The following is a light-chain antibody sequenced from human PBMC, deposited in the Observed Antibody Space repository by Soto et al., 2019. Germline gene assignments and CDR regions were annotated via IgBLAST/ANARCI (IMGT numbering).Light chain of an antibody. CDR2: GAS. Sequence: EIVLTQSPGPLSLSPGERATLSCRSSQSLSSSYLAWYQQKPGQAPRLLIYGASSRATGIPDRFTGSGSGTDFTLTISRLEPEDVAVYYCQQYDGSPRTFGQGTKVDIK. CDR3: QQYDGSPRT. V-gene: IGKV3-20*01. CDR1: QSLSSSY. J-gene: IGKJ1*01.